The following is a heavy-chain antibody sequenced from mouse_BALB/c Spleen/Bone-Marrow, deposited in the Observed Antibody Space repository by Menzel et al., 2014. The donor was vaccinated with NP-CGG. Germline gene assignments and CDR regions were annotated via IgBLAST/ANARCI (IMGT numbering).Heavy chain of an antibody. CDR1: GYTFSNFW. D-gene: IGHD2-3*01. Sequence: VQLQQSGAELMKPGASVEISCKASGYTFSNFWIEWVKQRPGQGLEWLGEILPGTGSSRYNGKFKDKATFTADTSSNTAYMQLSSLTSEDSAVYYCAWYDGYWYFDVWGAGTTVTVSS. CDR3: AWYDGYWYFDV. J-gene: IGHJ1*01. V-gene: IGHV1-9*01. CDR2: ILPGTGSS.